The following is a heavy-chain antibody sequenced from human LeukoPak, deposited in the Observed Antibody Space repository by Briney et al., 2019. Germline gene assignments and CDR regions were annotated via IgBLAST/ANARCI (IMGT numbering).Heavy chain of an antibody. CDR2: IYSGGST. CDR1: GFTISSNY. V-gene: IGHV3-66*01. D-gene: IGHD3-10*01. J-gene: IGHJ6*03. Sequence: AGSLRLSCAASGFTISSNYRSWVGQAPGKGRVWGSVIYSGGSTYYDDSETGRFTITRDNAKNSLYLQINILRAEDTRFYYCARAIGGNYGSGSPQFPQPHMSYYNYMDVWGKGTRVTVSS. CDR3: ARAIGGNYGSGSPQFPQPHMSYYNYMDV.